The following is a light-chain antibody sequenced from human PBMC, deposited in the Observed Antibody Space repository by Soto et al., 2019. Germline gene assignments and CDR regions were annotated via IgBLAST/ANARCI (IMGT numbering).Light chain of an antibody. CDR3: QQYNSYGT. CDR1: QSIGSS. CDR2: DAS. V-gene: IGKV1-5*01. J-gene: IGKJ2*01. Sequence: DIQMTQSPSTLSASVGDRVTITCRARQSIGSSLAWYQQNPGKGPKLLIYDASTLESGAPSRFSGSGLGTEFALTSSSLQPDDFATFYCQQYNSYGTFGQGAKLEIK.